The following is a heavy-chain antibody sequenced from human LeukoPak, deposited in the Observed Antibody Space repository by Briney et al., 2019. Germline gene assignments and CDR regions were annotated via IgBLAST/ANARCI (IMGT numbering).Heavy chain of an antibody. D-gene: IGHD6-6*01. Sequence: SETLSLTCAVYGGSFSGYYWSWIRQPPGKGLEWIGEINHSGSTNYNPSLKSRVTISVDTSKNQFSLKLSSVTAADTAVYYCAGCSSSSAFGYWGQGTLVTVSS. V-gene: IGHV4-34*01. CDR2: INHSGST. J-gene: IGHJ4*02. CDR1: GGSFSGYY. CDR3: AGCSSSSAFGY.